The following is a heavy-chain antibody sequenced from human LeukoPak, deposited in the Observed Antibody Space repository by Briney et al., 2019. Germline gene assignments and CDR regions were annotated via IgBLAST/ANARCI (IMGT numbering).Heavy chain of an antibody. CDR3: AKTIQWPYYFDY. CDR2: ITGSGDAT. CDR1: GFTFTSA. Sequence: GGSLRLSCAASGFTFTSAMRWVRQAPGKGLEWVSSITGSGDATFYAESVRGRFTISRDNSKNTLYLQMNSLRAEDTAVYYCAKTIQWPYYFDYWGQGTLVTVSS. D-gene: IGHD6-19*01. J-gene: IGHJ4*02. V-gene: IGHV3-23*01.